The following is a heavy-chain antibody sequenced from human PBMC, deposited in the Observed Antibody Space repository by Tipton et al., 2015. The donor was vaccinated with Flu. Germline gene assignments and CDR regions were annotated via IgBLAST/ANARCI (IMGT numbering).Heavy chain of an antibody. Sequence: TLSLTCTVSGGSISSYYWSWIRQPAGKGLEWIGRIYTSGSTNYNPSLKSRVTMSVDTSKNQFSLKLRSVTAADTAVYYCARARTDILTGANWFDPWGQGTLVTVSS. D-gene: IGHD3-9*01. CDR3: ARARTDILTGANWFDP. J-gene: IGHJ5*02. V-gene: IGHV4-4*07. CDR1: GGSISSYY. CDR2: IYTSGST.